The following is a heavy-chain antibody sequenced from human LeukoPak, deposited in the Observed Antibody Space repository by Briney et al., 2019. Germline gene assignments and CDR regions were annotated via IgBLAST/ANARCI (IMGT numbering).Heavy chain of an antibody. Sequence: TGGSLRLSCAASGFTFSNAWMNWVRQAPGKGLEWVGRIKSKTDGGTTDYAAPVKGRFTISRDDSKNTLYLQMNSLKTEDTAVYYCTTVALRYFDWLPDGPDYWGQGTLVTASS. CDR1: GFTFSNAW. J-gene: IGHJ4*02. CDR2: IKSKTDGGTT. D-gene: IGHD3-9*01. CDR3: TTVALRYFDWLPDGPDY. V-gene: IGHV3-15*07.